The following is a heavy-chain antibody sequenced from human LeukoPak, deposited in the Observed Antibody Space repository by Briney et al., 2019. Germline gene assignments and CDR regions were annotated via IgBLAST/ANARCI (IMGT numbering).Heavy chain of an antibody. CDR2: ISGSGVTT. J-gene: IGHJ4*02. CDR3: AKATLLWFGDSPHPLHPRDGYNPFDY. V-gene: IGHV3-23*01. CDR1: GFTFSSYA. D-gene: IGHD5-24*01. Sequence: GGSLRLSCAASGFTFSSYAMSWFRQAPGKGLKWVPAISGSGVTTYYADSVKGRFTISRDNSKNTLYLQMNSLRAEDTAVYYCAKATLLWFGDSPHPLHPRDGYNPFDYWGQGTLVTVSS.